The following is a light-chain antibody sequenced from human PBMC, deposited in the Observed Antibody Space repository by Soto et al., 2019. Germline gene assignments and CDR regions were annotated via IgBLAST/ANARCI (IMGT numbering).Light chain of an antibody. Sequence: AIQMTQSPSSLSASVGDRVTITCRASQGIRNDLVLYQQKPGKAPNLLIYAASSLQSGVPSTFSGSGSGTDFTLTISSLQPEDFATYYCLQVYNYPLTFGGGTKVDI. J-gene: IGKJ4*01. V-gene: IGKV1-6*01. CDR1: QGIRND. CDR2: AAS. CDR3: LQVYNYPLT.